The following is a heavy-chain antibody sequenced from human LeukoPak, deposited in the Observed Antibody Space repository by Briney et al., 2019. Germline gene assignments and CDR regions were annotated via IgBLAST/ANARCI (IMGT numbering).Heavy chain of an antibody. CDR1: GLTFSSYS. CDR3: ARGASSPVVVPAAIDAFDI. D-gene: IGHD2-2*01. V-gene: IGHV3-21*01. J-gene: IGHJ3*02. Sequence: GGSLRLSCAASGLTFSSYSMNWVRQAPGKGLEWVSSISSSSSYIYYADSVKGRFTISRDNAKNSLYLQMNSLRAEDTAVYYCARGASSPVVVPAAIDAFDIWGQGTMVTVSS. CDR2: ISSSSSYI.